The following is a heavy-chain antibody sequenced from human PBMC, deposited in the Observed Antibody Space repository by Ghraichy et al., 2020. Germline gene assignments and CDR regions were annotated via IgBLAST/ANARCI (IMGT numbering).Heavy chain of an antibody. CDR1: GFTFSHYG. D-gene: IGHD6-13*01. CDR2: IQYDGSLK. J-gene: IGHJ6*02. CDR3: ATWGRTAAPGRSGEYHYGMDV. V-gene: IGHV3-30*02. Sequence: GGSLRLSCAASGFTFSHYGMHWVRQPPGNGLEGVAFIQYDGSLKYYEDSVKGRFTISRDNSKNTVYLQMNSLRGEDTAVYYCATWGRTAAPGRSGEYHYGMDVWGRGTTVTVSS.